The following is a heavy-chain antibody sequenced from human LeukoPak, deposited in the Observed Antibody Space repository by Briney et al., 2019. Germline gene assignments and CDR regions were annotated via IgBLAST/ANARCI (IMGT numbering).Heavy chain of an antibody. J-gene: IGHJ2*01. CDR2: VNTDGSST. CDR1: GFTFSSYW. CDR3: ARAAVTTPPLYWYFDI. Sequence: GGSVGLSCAASGFTFSSYWMHWVRQAPGKGLVWVSRVNTDGSSTTYADSVKGRFTISRDNAESALYLQMNSLRAEDTAVYFCARAAVTTPPLYWYFDIWGRGTLVTVSS. D-gene: IGHD4-17*01. V-gene: IGHV3-74*01.